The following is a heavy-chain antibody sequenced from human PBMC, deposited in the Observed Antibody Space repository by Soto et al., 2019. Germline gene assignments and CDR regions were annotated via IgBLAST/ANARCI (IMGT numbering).Heavy chain of an antibody. CDR2: IIPIFGTA. CDR1: GGTFSSYA. Sequence: QVQLVQSGAEVKKPGSSVKVSCQASGGTFSSYAISWVRPAPGQGLEWMGGIIPIFGTANYAQKFQGRVTITADESTSTAYMELSSLRSEDTAVYYCARRNTMIVVDAFDIWGQGTMVTVSS. J-gene: IGHJ3*02. V-gene: IGHV1-69*01. D-gene: IGHD3-22*01. CDR3: ARRNTMIVVDAFDI.